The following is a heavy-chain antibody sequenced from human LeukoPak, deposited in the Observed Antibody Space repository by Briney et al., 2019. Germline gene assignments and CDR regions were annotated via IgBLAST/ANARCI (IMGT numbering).Heavy chain of an antibody. CDR2: NTSSNSTV. D-gene: IGHD6-13*01. J-gene: IGHJ5*02. CDR1: GFTFSSYS. V-gene: IGHV3-48*01. CDR3: ARDGGYSST. Sequence: PGGSLRLSCATSGFTFSSYSMNWVRQAPGKGREYISYNTSSNSTVFYADSVKGRFTVSRDNAKNSLYLQMSGLRAEDTAVYYWARDGGYSSTWGQGTLVTVYS.